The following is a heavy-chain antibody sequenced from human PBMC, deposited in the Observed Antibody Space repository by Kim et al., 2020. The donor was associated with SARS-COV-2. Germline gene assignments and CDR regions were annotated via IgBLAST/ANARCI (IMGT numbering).Heavy chain of an antibody. CDR3: AKTIAARYYYYYGMDV. CDR2: ISYDGSNK. V-gene: IGHV3-30*18. CDR1: GFTFSSYG. Sequence: GGSLRLSCAASGFTFSSYGMHWVRQAPGKGLEWVAVISYDGSNKYYADSVKGRFTISRDNSKNTLYLQMNSLRAEDTAVYYCAKTIAARYYYYYGMDVWGQGTTVTVSS. J-gene: IGHJ6*02. D-gene: IGHD6-6*01.